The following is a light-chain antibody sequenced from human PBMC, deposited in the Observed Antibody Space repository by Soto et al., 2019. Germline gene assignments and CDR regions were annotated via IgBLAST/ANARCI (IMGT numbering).Light chain of an antibody. CDR1: QSVSSN. V-gene: IGKV3-15*01. J-gene: IGKJ3*01. Sequence: EIVMTQSPATLSVSPGERATPSCRASQSVSSNLAWYQQKPGQAPRLLIYGASTRATGIPARFSGSGSGTEFTLTISSLQSEDFAVYYCQQYNNWPPGTFGPGTKVDIK. CDR2: GAS. CDR3: QQYNNWPPGT.